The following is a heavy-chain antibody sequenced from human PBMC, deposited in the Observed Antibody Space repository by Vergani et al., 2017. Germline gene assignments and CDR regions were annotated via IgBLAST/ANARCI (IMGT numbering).Heavy chain of an antibody. D-gene: IGHD2-21*02. CDR1: GGSISRYY. J-gene: IGHJ3*02. CDR3: ARNPYCGGDCYSDAFDI. Sequence: QVQLQESGPGLVKPSETLSLTCTVPGGSISRYYWSWIRQLPGKGLEWIGYIYYSGSTNYNPSLKSRVTISVDTSKNQFSLKLSSVTAADTAVYYCARNPYCGGDCYSDAFDIWGQGTMVTVSS. CDR2: IYYSGST. V-gene: IGHV4-59*01.